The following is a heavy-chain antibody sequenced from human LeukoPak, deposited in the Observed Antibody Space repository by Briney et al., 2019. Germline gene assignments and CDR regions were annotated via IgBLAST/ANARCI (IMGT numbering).Heavy chain of an antibody. J-gene: IGHJ4*02. V-gene: IGHV1-18*01. CDR3: ARGPGGGITMVRGVIHNVDY. D-gene: IGHD3-10*01. Sequence: GASVKVSCKASGYTFTSYGISWVRQAPGQGLEWMGWISAYNGNTNYAQKPQGRVTMTTDTSTSTAYMELRSLRSDDTAVYYCARGPGGGITMVRGVIHNVDYWGQGTLVTVSS. CDR2: ISAYNGNT. CDR1: GYTFTSYG.